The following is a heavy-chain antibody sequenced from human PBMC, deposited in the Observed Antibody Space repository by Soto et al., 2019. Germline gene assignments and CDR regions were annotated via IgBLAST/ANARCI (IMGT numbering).Heavy chain of an antibody. Sequence: SVKVSCKASGYTFTSYYMHWVRQAPGQGLEWMGIINPSGGSTSYAQKFQGRVTMTRDTSTSTVYMELSSLRSEDTAVYYCASTVGATTPFDYWGQGTLVTVSS. D-gene: IGHD1-26*01. CDR2: INPSGGST. CDR1: GYTFTSYY. J-gene: IGHJ4*02. V-gene: IGHV1-46*01. CDR3: ASTVGATTPFDY.